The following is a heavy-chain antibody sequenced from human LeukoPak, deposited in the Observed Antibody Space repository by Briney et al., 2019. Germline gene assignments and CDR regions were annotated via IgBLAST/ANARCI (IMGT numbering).Heavy chain of an antibody. CDR2: FDPEDGET. V-gene: IGHV1-24*01. Sequence: ASVKVSCKVSGYTLTELSMHWVRQAPGKGLEWMGGFDPEDGETIYAQKFQGRVTMTEDTSTDTAYMELSSLRFEDTAVYYCATTTGYCSSTSCYYNWFDPWGQGTLVTVSS. D-gene: IGHD2-2*01. CDR1: GYTLTELS. CDR3: ATTTGYCSSTSCYYNWFDP. J-gene: IGHJ5*02.